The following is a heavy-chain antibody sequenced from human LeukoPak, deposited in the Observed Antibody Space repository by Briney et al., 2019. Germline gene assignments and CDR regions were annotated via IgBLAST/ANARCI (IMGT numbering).Heavy chain of an antibody. V-gene: IGHV4-39*01. CDR3: ARVVPMYSSDWYDDY. J-gene: IGHJ4*02. CDR1: GGSISSSSYY. CDR2: IYYSGST. D-gene: IGHD6-19*01. Sequence: PSETLSLTCTVSGGSISSSSYYWGWIRQPPGKGLEWIGTIYYSGSTYYNPSLKSRVTISVDTSKNQFSLKLSSVTAADTAVYYCARVVPMYSSDWYDDYWGQGALVTVSS.